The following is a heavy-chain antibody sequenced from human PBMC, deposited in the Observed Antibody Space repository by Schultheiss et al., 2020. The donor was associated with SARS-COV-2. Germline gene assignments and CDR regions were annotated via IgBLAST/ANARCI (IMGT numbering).Heavy chain of an antibody. J-gene: IGHJ4*02. CDR1: GFTFRNYA. Sequence: GGSLRLSCAVSGFTFRNYAMNWVRQALGKGPEWVSGISGSGGSTYYADSVKGRFTISRDNSKNTLYLQMNSLRAEDTAVYYCANAVRLDPPFDYWGQGTLVTVSS. CDR3: ANAVRLDPPFDY. CDR2: ISGSGGST. V-gene: IGHV3-23*01. D-gene: IGHD3-3*01.